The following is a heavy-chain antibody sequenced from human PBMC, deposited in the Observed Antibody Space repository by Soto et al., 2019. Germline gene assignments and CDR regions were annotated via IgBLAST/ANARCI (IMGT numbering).Heavy chain of an antibody. V-gene: IGHV1-18*01. CDR1: GYTFPSYG. D-gene: IGHD6-25*01. Sequence: QVQLVQSGAEVKKPGASVKVSCKASGYTFPSYGISWVRQAPGQGLEWMGWISAYNGNTNYAQKLQGRVTMTTDTCTSTAYMELRSLRSDDTAVDYCARPSGNLLKSDFDYWGQGTLVTVSS. CDR2: ISAYNGNT. CDR3: ARPSGNLLKSDFDY. J-gene: IGHJ4*02.